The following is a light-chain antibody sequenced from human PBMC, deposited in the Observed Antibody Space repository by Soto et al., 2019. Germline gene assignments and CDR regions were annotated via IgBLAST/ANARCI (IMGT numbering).Light chain of an antibody. Sequence: QSVLTQPPSVSAAPGQTVTVSCSGNSSNIGNSYVSWYQQFPGTAPRLLIYDDNKRPSGIRDRFSGSKSGTSATLAITGLQTGDEAVYYCGTRDSSLTNGRAVFGGGTKVTVL. V-gene: IGLV1-51*01. J-gene: IGLJ3*02. CDR1: SSNIGNSY. CDR2: DDN. CDR3: GTRDSSLTNGRAV.